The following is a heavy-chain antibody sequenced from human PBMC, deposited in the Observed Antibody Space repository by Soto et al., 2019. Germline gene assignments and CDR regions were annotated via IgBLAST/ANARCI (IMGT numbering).Heavy chain of an antibody. V-gene: IGHV5-10-1*01. J-gene: IGHJ6*02. CDR2: IDPSDSYT. Sequence: GESLKISCKGSGYSFTSYWISWVRQMPGKGLEWMGRIDPSDSYTNYSPSFQGHVTIPADKSISTAYLQWSSLKASDTAMYYCASGSYRREEWYYGMDVWGQGTTVTVSS. CDR1: GYSFTSYW. CDR3: ASGSYRREEWYYGMDV. D-gene: IGHD1-26*01.